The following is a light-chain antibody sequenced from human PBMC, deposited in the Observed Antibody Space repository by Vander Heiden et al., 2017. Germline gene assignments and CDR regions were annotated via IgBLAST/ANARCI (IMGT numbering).Light chain of an antibody. CDR1: QSISSW. Sequence: DIQMTQSPSPLSASVGDRVTITCRASQSISSWLAWYQQKPGKAPKLLIYKASSLESGVPSRFSGSGSGTEFTLTICSLQPDDFATYYCQQDNSYYTFGQGTKVEIK. CDR2: KAS. CDR3: QQDNSYYT. J-gene: IGKJ1*01. V-gene: IGKV1-5*03.